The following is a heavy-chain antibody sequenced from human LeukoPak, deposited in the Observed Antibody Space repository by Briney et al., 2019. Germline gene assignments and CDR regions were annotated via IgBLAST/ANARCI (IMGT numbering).Heavy chain of an antibody. D-gene: IGHD7-27*01. J-gene: IGHJ4*02. CDR2: IKSKTDGGTT. Sequence: GGSLRLSCAASGFTFSNAWMNWVRQAPGKGLEWVGRIKSKTDGGTTDYVAPVKGRFTISRDDSKNALYLQVNSLNTEDTAVYYCTTGNWGSFSHWGQGTLVTVSS. V-gene: IGHV3-15*01. CDR3: TTGNWGSFSH. CDR1: GFTFSNAW.